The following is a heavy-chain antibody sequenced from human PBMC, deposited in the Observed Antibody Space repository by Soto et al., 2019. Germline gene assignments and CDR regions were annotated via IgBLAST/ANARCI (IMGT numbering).Heavy chain of an antibody. J-gene: IGHJ4*02. Sequence: QVQLQQWGAVLLKPSETLSLNCAVNGGSLSGYYWSLLRQPPGKGLEWIGEIKDGGRTNYSPSLKSRATISSDTSNNQFSLRLYSVTAADTGVYYCARGQEGVVATHWDQGTLVTVSS. D-gene: IGHD5-12*01. CDR1: GGSLSGYY. CDR3: ARGQEGVVATH. CDR2: IKDGGRT. V-gene: IGHV4-34*01.